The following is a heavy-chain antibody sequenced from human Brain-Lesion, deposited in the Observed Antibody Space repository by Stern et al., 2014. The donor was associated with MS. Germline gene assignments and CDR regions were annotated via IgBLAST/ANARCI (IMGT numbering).Heavy chain of an antibody. CDR2: IIPIFGSP. D-gene: IGHD5-18*01. CDR3: AKDGPALVTNWFDP. CDR1: GGNFGTYP. Sequence: VQPVESPPEVKKPGSPVQVSCKAAGGNFGTYPITWLRQAPGQGPEWMGPIIPIFGSPNYAQKFQGRVTITADKSTTTVYMKLSSLKSDDAAVYYCAKDGPALVTNWFDPWGRGTLVTVSS. J-gene: IGHJ5*02. V-gene: IGHV1-69*06.